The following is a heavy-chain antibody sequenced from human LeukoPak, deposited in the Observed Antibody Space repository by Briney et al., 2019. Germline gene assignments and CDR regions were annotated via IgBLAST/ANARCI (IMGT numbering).Heavy chain of an antibody. D-gene: IGHD3-10*01. V-gene: IGHV3-33*01. CDR1: GFTFSSYG. Sequence: PGGSLRLFCAASGFTFSSYGMHWVRQAPGKGLEWVAVIWYDGSNKYYADSVKGRFTISRDNSKNTLYLQMNSLRAEDTAVYYCARAMVRGVPGGGFDPWGQGTLVTVSS. CDR3: ARAMVRGVPGGGFDP. J-gene: IGHJ5*02. CDR2: IWYDGSNK.